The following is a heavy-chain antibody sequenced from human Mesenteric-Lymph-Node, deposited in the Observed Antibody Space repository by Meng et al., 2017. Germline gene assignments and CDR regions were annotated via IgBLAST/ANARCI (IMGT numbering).Heavy chain of an antibody. CDR1: GGSISSGGYY. CDR3: ARVRDYYDSSGNSWYYFDY. J-gene: IGHJ4*02. Sequence: SETLSLTCTVSGGSISSGGYYWSWIRQHPGKGLEWIGYIYYSGSTNYNPSLKSRVTISVDTSKNQFSLKLSSVTAADTAVYYCARVRDYYDSSGNSWYYFDYWGQGTLVTVSS. D-gene: IGHD3-22*01. V-gene: IGHV4-61*08. CDR2: IYYSGST.